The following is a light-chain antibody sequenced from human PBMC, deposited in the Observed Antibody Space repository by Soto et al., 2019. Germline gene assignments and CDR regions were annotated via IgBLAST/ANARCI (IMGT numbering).Light chain of an antibody. Sequence: QSVLTQPASVSGSPGQSITISCTRTSSDVGSYNLVSWYQQHPGKAPKLMIYEGSKRPSGVSNRFSGSKSGNTASLTISGLQAEDEADYYCCSYAGSSPVVFGGGTQLTVL. CDR3: CSYAGSSPVV. V-gene: IGLV2-23*01. CDR1: SSDVGSYNL. CDR2: EGS. J-gene: IGLJ2*01.